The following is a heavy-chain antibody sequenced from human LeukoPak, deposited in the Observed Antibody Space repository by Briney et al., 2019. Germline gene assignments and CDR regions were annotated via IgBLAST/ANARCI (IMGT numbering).Heavy chain of an antibody. CDR2: INHSGST. Sequence: PSETLSLTCAAYGVTFSGYYLSWIRQPPGKGLEWIGEINHSGSTNYNPSLKSRGTISLDTSKNKFSLMLISITAADAAVDYCARGSVVYHWLRFRPFDYWGQGTLVTVSS. CDR1: GVTFSGYY. CDR3: ARGSVVYHWLRFRPFDY. D-gene: IGHD5-12*01. V-gene: IGHV4-34*01. J-gene: IGHJ4*02.